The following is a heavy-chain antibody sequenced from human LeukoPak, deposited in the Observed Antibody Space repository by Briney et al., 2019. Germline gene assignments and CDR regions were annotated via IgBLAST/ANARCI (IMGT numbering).Heavy chain of an antibody. V-gene: IGHV1-2*04. D-gene: IGHD6-13*01. J-gene: IGHJ4*02. CDR2: INPNSGGT. CDR1: GYTFTGYY. Sequence: ASVKVSCKASGYTFTGYYMHWVRQAPGQGLEWMGWINPNSGGTNYAQKFQGWVTMTRDTSISTAYMELSGLRSDDTAVYYCARGGQQLVHYFDYWGQGTLVTVSS. CDR3: ARGGQQLVHYFDY.